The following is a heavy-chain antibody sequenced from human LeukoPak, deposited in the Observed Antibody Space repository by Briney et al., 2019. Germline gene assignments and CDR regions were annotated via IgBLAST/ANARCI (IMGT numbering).Heavy chain of an antibody. CDR1: GFTLSSYA. Sequence: GRSLRLSCAASGFTLSSYAMTWVRQAPGRGLEWVSAISGSGGSTYYADSVKGRFTISRDNSKNTLYLQMNSLRAEDTAVYYCAHLGWGSGDYWGQGTLVTVSS. J-gene: IGHJ4*02. V-gene: IGHV3-23*01. D-gene: IGHD7-27*01. CDR3: AHLGWGSGDY. CDR2: ISGSGGST.